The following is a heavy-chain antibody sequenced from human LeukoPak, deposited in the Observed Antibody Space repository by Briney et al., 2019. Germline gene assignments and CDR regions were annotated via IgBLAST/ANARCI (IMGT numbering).Heavy chain of an antibody. CDR3: ATITGTRFDY. D-gene: IGHD1-20*01. J-gene: IGHJ4*02. V-gene: IGHV1-2*02. CDR2: INPNSGGT. CDR1: GYTFTAYY. Sequence: ASVKVSCKASGYTFTAYYIHWVRQAPGQGLEWMGWINPNSGGTSYAQKFQRRVTMTGDTSISTAYMELSSLRSDDTALYYCATITGTRFDYWGQGTLVTVSS.